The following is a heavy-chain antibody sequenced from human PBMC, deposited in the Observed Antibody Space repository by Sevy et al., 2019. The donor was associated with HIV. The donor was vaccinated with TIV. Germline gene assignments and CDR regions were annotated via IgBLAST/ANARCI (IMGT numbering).Heavy chain of an antibody. Sequence: SETLSLTCTVSGGSLSTYFWSWIRQPPGKGLEWIGYIYFSGRTDYNPSLKSRVSISSDTSKNQFSLQLNSVTAADAAVYYCARGDRRMEAGYWGQGTLVTVSS. V-gene: IGHV4-59*13. CDR3: ARGDRRMEAGY. CDR2: IYFSGRT. J-gene: IGHJ4*02. D-gene: IGHD2-8*01. CDR1: GGSLSTYF.